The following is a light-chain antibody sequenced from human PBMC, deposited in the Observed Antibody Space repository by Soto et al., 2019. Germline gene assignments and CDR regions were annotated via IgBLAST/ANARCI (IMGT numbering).Light chain of an antibody. CDR2: AAP. CDR3: HRIYDSPYP. CDR1: KKINKY. Sequence: DIQMSQSPSSLSASVGGRVTLTCRATKKINKYLSCYKHHPGRAPISLILAAPHWQGGVPSRFSGSGSGKNFTSPIRSLQPEDLATYSCHRIYDSPYPSGPGTKV. J-gene: IGKJ3*01. V-gene: IGKV1-39*01.